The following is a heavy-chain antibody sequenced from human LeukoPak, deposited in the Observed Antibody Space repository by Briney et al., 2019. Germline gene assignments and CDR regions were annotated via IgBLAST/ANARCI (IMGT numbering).Heavy chain of an antibody. V-gene: IGHV1-2*06. CDR1: GYTFTGYY. CDR3: ADEVGATQAFDI. J-gene: IGHJ3*02. CDR2: INPNSGGT. Sequence: APVKVSCKASGYTFTGYYMHWVRQAPGQGLEWMGRINPNSGGTNYAQKFQGRVTMTRDTSISTAYMELSRLRSDDTAVYYCADEVGATQAFDIWGQGTMVTVSS. D-gene: IGHD1-26*01.